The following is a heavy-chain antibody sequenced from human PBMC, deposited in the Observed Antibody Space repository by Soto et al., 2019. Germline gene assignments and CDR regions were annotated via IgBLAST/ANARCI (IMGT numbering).Heavy chain of an antibody. V-gene: IGHV3-23*01. J-gene: IGHJ4*02. CDR1: GFTFSSYA. CDR3: ANPRVPIAVAGTNFDY. D-gene: IGHD6-19*01. Sequence: GGSLRLSCAASGFTFSSYAMSWVRQAPGKGLEWVSAISGSGGSTYYADSVKGRFTISRDNSKNTLYLQMNSLRAEDTAVYYCANPRVPIAVAGTNFDYSGQGTLVTVSS. CDR2: ISGSGGST.